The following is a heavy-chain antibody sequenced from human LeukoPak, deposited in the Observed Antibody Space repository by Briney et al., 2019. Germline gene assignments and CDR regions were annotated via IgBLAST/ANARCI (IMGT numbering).Heavy chain of an antibody. J-gene: IGHJ2*01. CDR3: ARRSLSDPRSFDL. V-gene: IGHV4-30-4*01. Sequence: SQTLSLTCTLSGGSISSGDYYWTWIRQPPGKGLEWIGYIYYSGTTYYNPSLKRRLTISVDTSKNQFSLKLSSVTAADTSVYYCARRSLSDPRSFDLWGRGTLVTVSS. CDR1: GGSISSGDYY. D-gene: IGHD2-21*02. CDR2: IYYSGTT.